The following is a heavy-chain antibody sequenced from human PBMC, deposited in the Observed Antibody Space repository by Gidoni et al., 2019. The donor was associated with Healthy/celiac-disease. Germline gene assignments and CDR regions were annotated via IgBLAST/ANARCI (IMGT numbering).Heavy chain of an antibody. CDR2: ISSSSSTI. CDR3: ASSGLLWFGAQQYYFDY. Sequence: EVQLVESGGGLVQHGGSLRLSCAASGFTFSSYSRNWVRQAAGKGLGWVAYISSSSSTIYYADSVKGRFTISRDNAKNSLYLQMNSLRDEDTAVYYCASSGLLWFGAQQYYFDYWGQGTLVTVSS. CDR1: GFTFSSYS. V-gene: IGHV3-48*02. J-gene: IGHJ4*02. D-gene: IGHD3-10*01.